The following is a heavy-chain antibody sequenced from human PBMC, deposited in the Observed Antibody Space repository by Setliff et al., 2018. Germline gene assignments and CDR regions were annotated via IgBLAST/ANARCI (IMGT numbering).Heavy chain of an antibody. V-gene: IGHV4-4*02. CDR1: GGSISSSNW. CDR2: IYYSGST. D-gene: IGHD6-19*01. J-gene: IGHJ6*02. Sequence: SETLSLTCAVSGGSISSSNWWSWVRQPPGKGLEWIGYIYYSGSTYYNPSLKSRVTISVDTSKNQFSLKLSSVTAADTAVYFCAREARYSSACYSYYYGMDVWGQGTTVTVSS. CDR3: AREARYSSACYSYYYGMDV.